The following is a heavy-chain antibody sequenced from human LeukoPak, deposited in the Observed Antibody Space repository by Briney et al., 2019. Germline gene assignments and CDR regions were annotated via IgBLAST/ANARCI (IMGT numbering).Heavy chain of an antibody. D-gene: IGHD1-26*01. CDR2: ISSSGATT. Sequence: GGSLRLSCAASGFTFSSYAMSWVRQPPGKGLEWVSVISSSGATTYYPDSVKGRFTISRDNSKNTLYLQMNSLRAEDTAVYYCARDSGSYYYYGMDVWGQGTTVTVSS. CDR1: GFTFSSYA. CDR3: ARDSGSYYYYGMDV. V-gene: IGHV3-23*01. J-gene: IGHJ6*02.